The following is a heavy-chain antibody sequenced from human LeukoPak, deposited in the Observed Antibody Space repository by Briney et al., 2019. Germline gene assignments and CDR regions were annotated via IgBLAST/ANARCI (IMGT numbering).Heavy chain of an antibody. CDR3: ARDVGTSGWHTFDY. D-gene: IGHD6-19*01. V-gene: IGHV6-1*01. CDR1: GDSVSSNNGA. J-gene: IGHJ4*02. CDR2: TYYRSKWYN. Sequence: SQTLSVTCAISGDSVSSNNGAWNWIRQSPSRGLEWLGRTYYRSKWYNDFAPSMQGRITINPDTSKNQFSLQLYSVTPEDTAVYYCARDVGTSGWHTFDYWGQGTLVTVPS.